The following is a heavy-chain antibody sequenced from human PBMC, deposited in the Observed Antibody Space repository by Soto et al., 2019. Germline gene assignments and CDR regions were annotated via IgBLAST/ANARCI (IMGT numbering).Heavy chain of an antibody. CDR2: IIPIFGRA. D-gene: IGHD2-2*01. CDR3: ARDGGYCSSTSCPGDY. CDR1: GYIFNNYG. J-gene: IGHJ4*02. Sequence: QGLLVQSGAEVKKPGSSVNVSCKASGYIFNNYGLSWVRQAPGQGLEWVGGIIPIFGRAKYAQKFQGRVTITADKSTSTAYMELSSLRSEDTAVYYCARDGGYCSSTSCPGDYWGQGTLVTVSS. V-gene: IGHV1-69*06.